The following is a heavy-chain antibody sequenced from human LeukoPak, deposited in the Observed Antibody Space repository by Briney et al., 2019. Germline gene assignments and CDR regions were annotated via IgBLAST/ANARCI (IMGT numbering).Heavy chain of an antibody. D-gene: IGHD3-10*01. J-gene: IGHJ1*01. Sequence: SETLSLTCAVYGVSFSGYYWSWIRQPPGKGLEWIGEINHSGSTNYNPSLKSRVTISVDTSKNQFSLKLSPVTAADTAVYYCATSLLYYYGSGSYSLEYFQHWGQGTLVTVSS. CDR3: ATSLLYYYGSGSYSLEYFQH. CDR1: GVSFSGYY. V-gene: IGHV4-34*01. CDR2: INHSGST.